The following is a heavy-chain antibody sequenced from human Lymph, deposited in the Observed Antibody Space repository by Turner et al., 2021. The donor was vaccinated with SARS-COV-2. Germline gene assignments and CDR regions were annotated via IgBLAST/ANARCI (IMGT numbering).Heavy chain of an antibody. V-gene: IGHV3-53*01. CDR1: GFTVSYNY. CDR2: IYSGGST. J-gene: IGHJ6*02. CDR3: ARDLMEVGGMDV. D-gene: IGHD3-3*01. Sequence: EVQLVESGGGWIQPGGSLRLSCAASGFTVSYNYMTWVRQAPGKGLGWVSVIYSGGSTYYADSVKGRFTISRDSSKNTLYLQMNSLRAEDTAVYYCARDLMEVGGMDVWGQGTTVTVSS.